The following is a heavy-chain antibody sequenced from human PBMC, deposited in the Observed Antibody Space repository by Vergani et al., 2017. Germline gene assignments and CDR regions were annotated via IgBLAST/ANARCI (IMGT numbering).Heavy chain of an antibody. CDR1: GGSISSSSYY. CDR2: IYYSGST. CDR3: ARDANFWSGLDY. J-gene: IGHJ4*02. V-gene: IGHV4-39*07. Sequence: QLQLQASGPGLVTPSATLSLTCTVYGGSISSSSYYWGWSRQPPGKGLEWIGSIYYSGSTYYNPSLKSRVTISVDTSKNQFSLKLSSVTAADSAVYYCARDANFWSGLDYWGQGTLVTVSA. D-gene: IGHD3-3*01.